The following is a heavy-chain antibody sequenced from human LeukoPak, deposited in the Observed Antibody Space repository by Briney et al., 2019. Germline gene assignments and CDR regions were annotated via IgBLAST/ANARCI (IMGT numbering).Heavy chain of an antibody. J-gene: IGHJ4*02. CDR3: ATHPLLDY. Sequence: PSETLSLTCTVSGGSIRSSYYYWGWIRQPPGKGLEWIGSIYDSGSTYYNPSLKSRVSISADPSKSQFSLKLTSVTAADTAVYYCATHPLLDYWGQGSLVTVSS. CDR2: IYDSGST. V-gene: IGHV4-39*01. D-gene: IGHD3-16*02. CDR1: GGSIRSSYYY.